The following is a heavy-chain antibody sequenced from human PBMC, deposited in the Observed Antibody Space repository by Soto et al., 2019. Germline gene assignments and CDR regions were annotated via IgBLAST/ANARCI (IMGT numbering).Heavy chain of an antibody. CDR3: ASARSRDSSGWYPGWFDP. Sequence: GESPKISCKGSGYSFTSYWIGWVRQMPGKGLEWMGIIYPGDSDTRYSPSFQGQVTISADKSISTAYLQWSSLKASDTAMYYCASARSRDSSGWYPGWFDPWGQGTLVTVSS. V-gene: IGHV5-51*01. CDR1: GYSFTSYW. D-gene: IGHD6-19*01. J-gene: IGHJ5*02. CDR2: IYPGDSDT.